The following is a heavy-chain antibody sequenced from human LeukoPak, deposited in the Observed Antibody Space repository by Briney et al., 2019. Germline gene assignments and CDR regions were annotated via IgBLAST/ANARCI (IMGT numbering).Heavy chain of an antibody. CDR2: IISDSAVT. D-gene: IGHD3-9*01. V-gene: IGHV3-21*01. Sequence: GGSLSLSCAASGFTFNIFSMSWVRQAPGKGLEWVSSIISDSAVTHYADSVRGRFTVSRDNAKNSVYPQMTGLKVDDTAIYYCARDPMKYDILTGFYSWGQGVLVTVSS. J-gene: IGHJ4*02. CDR3: ARDPMKYDILTGFYS. CDR1: GFTFNIFS.